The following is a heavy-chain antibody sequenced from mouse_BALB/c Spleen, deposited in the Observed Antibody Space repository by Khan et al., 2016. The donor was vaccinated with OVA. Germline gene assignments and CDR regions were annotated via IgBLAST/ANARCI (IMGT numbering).Heavy chain of an antibody. J-gene: IGHJ4*01. CDR3: ARQPYYHYYVMDY. V-gene: IGHV2-6-1*01. D-gene: IGHD2-10*01. CDR1: GFSLTDYG. CDR2: IWSDGST. Sequence: QVQLKESGPAPVAPSQSLSITCTISGFSLTDYGVHWVRQPPGKGLEWLVVIWSDGSTTYNSALKSRLSISKDNSKSQVFLKMNSLQTDDTAVYYCARQPYYHYYVMDYWGQGTSVTVSS.